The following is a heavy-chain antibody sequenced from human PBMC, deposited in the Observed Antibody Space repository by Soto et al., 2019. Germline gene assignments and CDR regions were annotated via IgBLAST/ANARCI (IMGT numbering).Heavy chain of an antibody. CDR1: GYTFTSYD. CDR2: MNPNSGNT. J-gene: IGHJ6*03. V-gene: IGHV1-8*01. D-gene: IGHD3-9*01. Sequence: ASVKVSCKASGYTFTSYDINSVRQATGQGLEWMGWMNPNSGNTGYAQKFQGRGTMTRNTSISTAYMELSSLRSEDTAVYYCARAIAYYDIFSGYNAGSYYYYLVVSHKGT. CDR3: ARAIAYYDIFSGYNAGSYYYYLVV.